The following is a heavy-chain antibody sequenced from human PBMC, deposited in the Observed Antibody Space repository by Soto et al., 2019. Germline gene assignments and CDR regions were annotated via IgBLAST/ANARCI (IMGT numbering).Heavy chain of an antibody. D-gene: IGHD3-16*01. CDR2: LIHGGST. V-gene: IGHV4-34*12. CDR3: ARSPLGYDYVRQTWREVGDSFDI. Sequence: SETLSLTCAIYGASLGGFHWTWLRQAPGKGLEWIGELIHGGSTNYNPSLKCRVSFSLDTSKNQFSLHLMSVTAADTAVYDCARSPLGYDYVRQTWREVGDSFDIWGRGTLVTVSS. CDR1: GASLGGFH. J-gene: IGHJ3*02.